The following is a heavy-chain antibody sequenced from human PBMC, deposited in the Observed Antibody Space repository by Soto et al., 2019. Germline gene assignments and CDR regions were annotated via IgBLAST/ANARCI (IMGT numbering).Heavy chain of an antibody. CDR2: ISGSGAGT. J-gene: IGHJ6*02. D-gene: IGHD3-3*01. CDR3: AKGPTVFGAVISFDYYYGMYV. CDR1: GFTFSTSA. V-gene: IGHV3-23*01. Sequence: GGSLRLSCTASGFTFSTSAMSWVRQAPGRGLEWVSGISGSGAGTYYADSVRGRFTVSRDNSKNTLYLQMSGLRAEDAAVYYCAKGPTVFGAVISFDYYYGMYVWGQGTPVTVSS.